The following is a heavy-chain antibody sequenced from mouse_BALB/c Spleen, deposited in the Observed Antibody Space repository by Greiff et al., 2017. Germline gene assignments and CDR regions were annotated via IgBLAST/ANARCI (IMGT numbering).Heavy chain of an antibody. Sequence: EVKLVESGGGLVQPGGSLRLSCATSGFTFSDFYMEWVRQPPGKRLEWIAASRNKANDYTTEYSASVKGRFIVSRDTSQSILYLQMNALRAEDTAMYYCARGYGNYVGAMDYGGQGTSVTVSS. CDR1: GFTFSDFY. D-gene: IGHD2-1*01. V-gene: IGHV7-1*02. J-gene: IGHJ4*01. CDR2: SRNKANDYTT. CDR3: ARGYGNYVGAMDY.